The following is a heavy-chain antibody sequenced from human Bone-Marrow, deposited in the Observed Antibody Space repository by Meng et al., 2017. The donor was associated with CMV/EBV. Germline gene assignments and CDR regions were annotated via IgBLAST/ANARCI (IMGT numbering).Heavy chain of an antibody. V-gene: IGHV1-46*01. J-gene: IGHJ6*02. CDR1: GYTFTSYY. CDR3: ARDWWWQQLGYGMDV. CDR2: INPSGGST. Sequence: ASVKVSCKASGYTFTSYYMHWVRQAPGQGLEWMGIINPSGGSTSYAQKFQGRVTMTRDTSTSTVYMELSSLRSDDTAVYYCARDWWWQQLGYGMDVWGQGTTVTVSS. D-gene: IGHD6-13*01.